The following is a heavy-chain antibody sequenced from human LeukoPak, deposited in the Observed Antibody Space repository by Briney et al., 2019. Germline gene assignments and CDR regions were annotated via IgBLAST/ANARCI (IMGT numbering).Heavy chain of an antibody. CDR1: GGSISSYY. CDR2: INHSGST. CDR3: AHSPYYYDSSGYFSYYGMDV. D-gene: IGHD3-22*01. Sequence: SETLSLTCTVSGGSISSYYWSWIRQPRGKGLEWIGEINHSGSTNYNPSLKSRVTISVDTSKNQFSLKLSSVTAADTAVYYCAHSPYYYDSSGYFSYYGMDVWGQGTTVTVSS. V-gene: IGHV4-34*01. J-gene: IGHJ6*02.